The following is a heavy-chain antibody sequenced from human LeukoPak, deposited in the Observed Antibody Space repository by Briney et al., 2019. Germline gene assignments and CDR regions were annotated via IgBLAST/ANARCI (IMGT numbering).Heavy chain of an antibody. J-gene: IGHJ6*03. CDR1: GYTFTGYY. CDR2: INPNSGGT. V-gene: IGHV1-2*02. CDR3: ARTLIRGDSSWNYYYYMDV. D-gene: IGHD6-13*01. Sequence: ASVKVSCKASGYTFTGYYMHWVRQAPGQGREWMGWINPNSGGTNYAQKFQGRVTMTRDTSISTAYMELSRLRSDDTAVYYCARTLIRGDSSWNYYYYMDVWGKGTTVTVSS.